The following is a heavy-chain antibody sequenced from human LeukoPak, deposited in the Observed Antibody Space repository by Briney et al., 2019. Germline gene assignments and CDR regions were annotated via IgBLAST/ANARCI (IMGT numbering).Heavy chain of an antibody. J-gene: IGHJ4*02. D-gene: IGHD3-16*01. CDR3: ASSHPLGSNNDYYTPFDY. Sequence: SETLSLTCAVPGGSISNYYWSWLRQPPGKGLEWIGYMYYSRDTNYNPSLKSRVTISVDTSKNQFSLKLGSVTAADTAVYYCASSHPLGSNNDYYTPFDYWGQGILVTVSS. CDR1: GGSISNYY. CDR2: MYYSRDT. V-gene: IGHV4-59*01.